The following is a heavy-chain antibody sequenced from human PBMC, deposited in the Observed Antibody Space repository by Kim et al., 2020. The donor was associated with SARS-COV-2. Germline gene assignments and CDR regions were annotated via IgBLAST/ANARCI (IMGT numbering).Heavy chain of an antibody. Sequence: GSLSLTCTVSGGSVSSGSYYWSWIRQPPGKGLEWIGYIYYSGSTNYNPSLKSRVTISVDTSKNQFSLKLSSVTAADTAVYYCARGGYYYDSSGYYLWGQGTLVTVSS. CDR1: GGSVSSGSYY. CDR2: IYYSGST. J-gene: IGHJ5*02. CDR3: ARGGYYYDSSGYYL. D-gene: IGHD3-22*01. V-gene: IGHV4-61*01.